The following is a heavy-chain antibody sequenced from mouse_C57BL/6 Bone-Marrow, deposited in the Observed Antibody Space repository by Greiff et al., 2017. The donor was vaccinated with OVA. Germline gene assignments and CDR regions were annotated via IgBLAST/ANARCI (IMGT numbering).Heavy chain of an antibody. V-gene: IGHV1-81*01. Sequence: QVQLQQSGAELARPGASVKLSCKASGYTFPSYGLSWVKPRTVQGLSWIGEIYPRSGNTYYNEKFKGKATLTADKSSSTAYMELRSLTSEDSAVYFCAEGVYYSKENYWGQGTTLTVSS. CDR3: AEGVYYSKENY. D-gene: IGHD2-5*01. CDR2: IYPRSGNT. CDR1: GYTFPSYG. J-gene: IGHJ2*01.